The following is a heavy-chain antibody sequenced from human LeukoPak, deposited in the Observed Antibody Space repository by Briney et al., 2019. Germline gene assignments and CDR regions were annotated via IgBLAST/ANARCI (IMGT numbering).Heavy chain of an antibody. D-gene: IGHD5-24*01. CDR3: AREGIGRWLQFCDY. Sequence: PGGSLRLSCAASGFTFSSYSMNWIRQPAGKGLEWIGRIYTSGSTNYNPSLKSRVTMSVDTSKNQFSLKLSSVTAADTAVYYCAREGIGRWLQFCDYWGQGTLVTVSS. J-gene: IGHJ4*02. CDR2: IYTSGST. V-gene: IGHV4-4*07. CDR1: GFTFSSYS.